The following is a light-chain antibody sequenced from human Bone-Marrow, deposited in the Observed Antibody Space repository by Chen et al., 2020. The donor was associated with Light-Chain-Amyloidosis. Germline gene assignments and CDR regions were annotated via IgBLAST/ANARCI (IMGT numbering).Light chain of an antibody. Sequence: EIVLTQSPATLSLSPGERATLSCRASQSVSSYLACYQQKPGQAPRLLIYDASNRATGIPARFSGSGSGTDFTLTISRLEPEDFAVYYCQQRSNWPTTFGQGTKLEI. CDR2: DAS. J-gene: IGKJ2*01. CDR1: QSVSSY. CDR3: QQRSNWPTT. V-gene: IGKV3-11*01.